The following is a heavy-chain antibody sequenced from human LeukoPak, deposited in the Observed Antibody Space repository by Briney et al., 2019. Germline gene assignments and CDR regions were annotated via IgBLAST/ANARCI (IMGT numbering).Heavy chain of an antibody. V-gene: IGHV3-7*01. CDR2: IKQDGSEK. J-gene: IGHJ4*02. CDR3: ARDQIIVLRGVIKYYFDY. CDR1: GFTFSSYW. Sequence: GGSLRLSCATSGFTFSSYWMSWVRQAPGKGLEWVANIKQDGSEKYYVDSVKGRFTISRDNAKNSLYLQMIDLRAEDTAVYYCARDQIIVLRGVIKYYFDYWGQGTLVTVSS. D-gene: IGHD3-10*01.